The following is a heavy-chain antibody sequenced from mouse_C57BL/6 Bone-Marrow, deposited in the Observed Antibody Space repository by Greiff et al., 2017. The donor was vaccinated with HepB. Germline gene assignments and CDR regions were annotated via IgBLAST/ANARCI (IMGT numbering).Heavy chain of an antibody. V-gene: IGHV1-50*01. D-gene: IGHD1-1*01. CDR3: ARESSSYAYWYVDV. CDR2: IDPSDSYT. CDR1: GYTFTSYW. Sequence: VQLQQPGAELVKPGASVKLSCKASGYTFTSYWMQWVKQRPGQGLEWIGEIDPSDSYTNYNQKFKGKATLTVDTSSSTAYMQLSSLTSEDSAVYYCARESSSYAYWYVDVWGTGTTVTVSA. J-gene: IGHJ1*03.